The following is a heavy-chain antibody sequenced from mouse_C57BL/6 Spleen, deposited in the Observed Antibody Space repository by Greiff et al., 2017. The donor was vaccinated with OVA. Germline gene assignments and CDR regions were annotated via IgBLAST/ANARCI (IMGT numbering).Heavy chain of an antibody. D-gene: IGHD1-1*01. V-gene: IGHV1-4*01. CDR3: ARGDYYGSSPCAY. CDR1: GYTFTSYT. CDR2: INPSSGYT. J-gene: IGHJ3*01. Sequence: VQLQQSGAELARPGASVKMSCKASGYTFTSYTMHWVKQRPGQGLEWIGYINPSSGYTKYNQKFKDKATLTADKSSSTAYMQLSSLTSEDSAVYYCARGDYYGSSPCAYWGQGTLVTVSA.